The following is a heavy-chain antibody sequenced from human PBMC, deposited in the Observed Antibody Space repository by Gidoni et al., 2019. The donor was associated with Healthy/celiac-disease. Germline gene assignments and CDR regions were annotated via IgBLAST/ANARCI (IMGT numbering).Heavy chain of an antibody. V-gene: IGHV1-69*01. CDR2: IIPICGTA. CDR1: GGTFSSYA. D-gene: IGHD2-2*01. Sequence: QVPLVQSGAEVKKPGSSVKVSCKASGGTFSSYAISWVRQAPGQGLEWMGGIIPICGTANYAQKCQGRVTITADEATSTAYMELSSLRSEDTAVYYCARERSSGYCSSTSCPAGYYYGMDVWGQGTTVTVSS. J-gene: IGHJ6*02. CDR3: ARERSSGYCSSTSCPAGYYYGMDV.